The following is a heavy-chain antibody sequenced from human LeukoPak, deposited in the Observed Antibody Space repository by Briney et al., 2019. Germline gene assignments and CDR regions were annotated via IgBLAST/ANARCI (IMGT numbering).Heavy chain of an antibody. Sequence: ASVKVSCKASGYTFTSYAMHWVRQAPGQRLEWMGWINAGNGNTKYSQKFQGRVTMTRDTSTSTVYMELSSLRSEDTAVYYCAREYGGNSIGDFDYWGQGTLVTVSS. V-gene: IGHV1-3*01. CDR1: GYTFTSYA. CDR2: INAGNGNT. D-gene: IGHD4-23*01. CDR3: AREYGGNSIGDFDY. J-gene: IGHJ4*02.